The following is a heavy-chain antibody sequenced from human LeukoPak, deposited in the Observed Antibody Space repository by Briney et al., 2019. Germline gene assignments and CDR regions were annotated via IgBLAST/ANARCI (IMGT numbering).Heavy chain of an antibody. Sequence: SETLSLTCAVYGGSFSGYYWSWIRQPPGKGLEWIGEINHSGSTNYNPSLTSRVTISVDTSKNQFSLKLSSVTAADTAVYYCARGFKWLVRDYLVWGQGTLVTVSS. D-gene: IGHD6-19*01. CDR2: INHSGST. J-gene: IGHJ4*02. CDR1: GGSFSGYY. CDR3: ARGFKWLVRDYLV. V-gene: IGHV4-34*01.